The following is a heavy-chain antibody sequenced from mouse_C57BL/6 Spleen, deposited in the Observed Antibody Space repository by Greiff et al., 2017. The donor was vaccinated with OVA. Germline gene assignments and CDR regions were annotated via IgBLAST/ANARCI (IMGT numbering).Heavy chain of an antibody. J-gene: IGHJ4*01. CDR1: GYTFTSYW. CDR2: IDPSDSYT. V-gene: IGHV1-69*01. D-gene: IGHD1-1*01. Sequence: QVQLQQSGAELVMPGASVKLSCKASGYTFTSYWMHWVKQRPGQGLEWIGEIDPSDSYTNYNQKFKGKSTLTVDKSSSTAYMQLSSLTSEDSAVYYCARSWGSSSMDYWGQGTSVTVSS. CDR3: ARSWGSSSMDY.